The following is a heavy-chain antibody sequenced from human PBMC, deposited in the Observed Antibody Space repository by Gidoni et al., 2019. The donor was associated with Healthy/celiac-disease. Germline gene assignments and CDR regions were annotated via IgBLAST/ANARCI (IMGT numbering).Heavy chain of an antibody. CDR1: GRSFSGYY. CDR2: INHSGST. V-gene: IGHV4-34*01. CDR3: ARGTLWFGELTSI. Sequence: QVQLQQWGAGLLKPSETLSLTCAVYGRSFSGYYWSWIRQPPGKGLEWIGEINHSGSTNYNPSLKSRVTISVDTSKNQFSLKLSSVTAADTAVYYCARGTLWFGELTSIWGQGTLVTVSS. J-gene: IGHJ4*02. D-gene: IGHD3-10*01.